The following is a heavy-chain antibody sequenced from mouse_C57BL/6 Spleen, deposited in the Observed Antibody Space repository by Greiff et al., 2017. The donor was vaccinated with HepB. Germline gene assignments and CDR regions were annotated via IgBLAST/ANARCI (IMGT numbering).Heavy chain of an antibody. CDR3: ARCDSSGYQAWFAY. Sequence: VQLQQPGAELVRPGTSVKLSCKASGYTFTSYWMHWVKQRPGQGLEWIGVIDPSDSYTNYNQKFKGKATLTVDTSSSTAYMQLSSLTSEDSAVYYCARCDSSGYQAWFAYWGQGTLVTVSA. J-gene: IGHJ3*01. V-gene: IGHV1-59*01. D-gene: IGHD3-2*02. CDR1: GYTFTSYW. CDR2: IDPSDSYT.